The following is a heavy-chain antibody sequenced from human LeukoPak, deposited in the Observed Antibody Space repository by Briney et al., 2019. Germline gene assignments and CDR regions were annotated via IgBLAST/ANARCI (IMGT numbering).Heavy chain of an antibody. CDR2: MNPNSGNT. CDR1: GYTFTSYD. CDR3: ARGHLYYDILTGYYYNWFDH. Sequence: ASVKVSCKASGYTFTSYDINWVRQATGQGLEWMGWMNPNSGNTGYAQKFQGRVTMTRNTSISTAYMELSSLRSEDTAVYYCARGHLYYDILTGYYYNWFDHWGQGTLVTVSS. V-gene: IGHV1-8*01. J-gene: IGHJ5*02. D-gene: IGHD3-9*01.